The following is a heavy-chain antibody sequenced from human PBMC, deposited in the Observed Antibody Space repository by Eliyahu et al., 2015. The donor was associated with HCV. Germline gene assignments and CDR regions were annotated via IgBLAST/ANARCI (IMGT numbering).Heavy chain of an antibody. V-gene: IGHV3-20*04. CDR2: INRNGGST. CDR3: ARDLRGGAQEGSTADN. Sequence: EVQLVESGGDVVRPGGSLRLSCAASGFIFXAYAMNWVRQAPGKGLEWVXGINRNGGSTVYAGSVKGRFTISRDNAKNPLYLQMNSLRAEDTALYYCARDLRGGAQEGSTADNWGQGTLVTVSS. CDR1: GFIFXAYA. D-gene: IGHD3-10*01. J-gene: IGHJ4*02.